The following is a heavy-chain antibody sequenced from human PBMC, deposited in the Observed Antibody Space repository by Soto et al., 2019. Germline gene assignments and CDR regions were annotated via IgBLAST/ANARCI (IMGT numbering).Heavy chain of an antibody. CDR1: GFTFSNAW. CDR2: IKSKVDGGTA. Sequence: PGGSLRLSCEASGFTFSNAWMNGVRQGPGKGLEWLGRIKSKVDGGTADYVAATKGRFSISRDDLKNMLYLQMNSLKPDDTAVYYCTTLSYLYYDGMDVWGQGTTVTVSS. V-gene: IGHV3-15*01. CDR3: TTLSYLYYDGMDV. D-gene: IGHD2-2*01. J-gene: IGHJ6*02.